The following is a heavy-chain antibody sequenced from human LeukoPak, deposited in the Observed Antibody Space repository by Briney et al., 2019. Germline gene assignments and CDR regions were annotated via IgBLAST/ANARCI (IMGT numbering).Heavy chain of an antibody. J-gene: IGHJ4*02. V-gene: IGHV4-61*02. D-gene: IGHD3-3*01. CDR2: IYTSGST. CDR1: GGSISSGNYF. CDR3: ARSPQEYDFWSGRHYYFDY. Sequence: SETLSLTCTVSGGSISSGNYFWRWIRQPAGKGLEWIGRIYTSGSTNYNPSLKSRVTISVDTSKNQFSLKLSSVTAADTAVYYCARSPQEYDFWSGRHYYFDYWGQGTLVTVSS.